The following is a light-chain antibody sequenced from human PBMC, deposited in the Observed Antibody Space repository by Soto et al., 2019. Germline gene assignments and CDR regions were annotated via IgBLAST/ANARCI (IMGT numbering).Light chain of an antibody. CDR2: SNN. Sequence: QSVLTQPPSASETPGQRVTISCSGSSSNLGSNTVNWYQQLPGTAPKLLIYSNNQRPSGVPDRFSGSKSGTSASLAISGLQSEDEADYYCAAWDDSLNGWVFGGGTKLTVL. CDR3: AAWDDSLNGWV. CDR1: SSNLGSNT. J-gene: IGLJ3*02. V-gene: IGLV1-44*01.